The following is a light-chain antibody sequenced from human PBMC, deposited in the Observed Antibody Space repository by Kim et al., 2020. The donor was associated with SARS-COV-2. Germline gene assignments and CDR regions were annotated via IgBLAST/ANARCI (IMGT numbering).Light chain of an antibody. V-gene: IGLV2-14*04. CDR1: SSDVGGYNY. Sequence: PSLTISCTGTSSDVGGYNYVSWYQQHPGKAPKLMIYDVSKRPSGVSNRFSGSKSGNTASLTISGLQAEDEADYYCSSYTSSSTYVFGTGTKVTVL. J-gene: IGLJ1*01. CDR3: SSYTSSSTYV. CDR2: DVS.